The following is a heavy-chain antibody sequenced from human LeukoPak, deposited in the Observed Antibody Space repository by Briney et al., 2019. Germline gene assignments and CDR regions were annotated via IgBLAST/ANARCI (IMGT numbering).Heavy chain of an antibody. D-gene: IGHD6-13*01. CDR1: GFTFSSYA. V-gene: IGHV3-23*01. CDR2: ISGSGGSST. CDR3: ANSAAVGTFY. J-gene: IGHJ4*02. Sequence: PGGSLRLSCAASGFTFSSYAMSWGRQAPGKGLEWVSAISGSGGSSTYYADSVKGRFTISRDNSKNTLYLQMNSLRAEDTAVYYCANSAAVGTFYWGQGTLVTVSS.